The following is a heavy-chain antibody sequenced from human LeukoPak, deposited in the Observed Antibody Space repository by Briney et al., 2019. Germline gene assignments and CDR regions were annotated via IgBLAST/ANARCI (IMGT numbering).Heavy chain of an antibody. V-gene: IGHV4-59*01. J-gene: IGHJ4*02. Sequence: SETLSLTCTVSGGSISSYYWSWIRQPPGKGLEWIGYIYYSGSTNYNPSLKSRVTISVDTSKNQFSLYLSSVTAADTAVFYCGVARDYDILTSYYQYYWGQGTLVTVSS. CDR1: GGSISSYY. D-gene: IGHD3-9*01. CDR2: IYYSGST. CDR3: GVARDYDILTSYYQYY.